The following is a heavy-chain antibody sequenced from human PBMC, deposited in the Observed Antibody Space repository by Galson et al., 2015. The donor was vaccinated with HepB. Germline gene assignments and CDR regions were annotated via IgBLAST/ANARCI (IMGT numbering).Heavy chain of an antibody. CDR2: MYPGDSDT. D-gene: IGHD5-18*01. V-gene: IGHV5-51*01. J-gene: IGHJ4*02. CDR3: ARGGYSYGPPGY. CDR1: GYRFSTYW. Sequence: QSGAEVKKPGESLKISCKGSGYRFSTYWIGWVRQTPGKGLEWMGIMYPGDSDTTYSPTFQGQVTISADKSISTAYLQWSSLKASDTAMYYCARGGYSYGPPGYWGQGTLVTVSS.